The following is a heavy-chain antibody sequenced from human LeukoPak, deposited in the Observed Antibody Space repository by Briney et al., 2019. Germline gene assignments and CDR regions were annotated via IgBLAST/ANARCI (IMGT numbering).Heavy chain of an antibody. CDR1: GYTFTSYA. CDR2: INAGNGNT. CDR3: ARGTYYYGMDV. J-gene: IGHJ6*04. V-gene: IGHV1-3*01. Sequence: ASVRVSCKASGYTFTSYAMHWVRQAPGQRLEWMGRINAGNGNTKYSQKFQGRVTITRDTSASTAYMELSSLRSEDTAVYYCARGTYYYGMDVWGKGTTVTVSS.